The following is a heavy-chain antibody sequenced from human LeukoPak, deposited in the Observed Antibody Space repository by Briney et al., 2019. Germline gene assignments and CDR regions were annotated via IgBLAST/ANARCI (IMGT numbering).Heavy chain of an antibody. V-gene: IGHV4-59*08. J-gene: IGHJ5*02. CDR3: ARRVSTMVRGLRNWFDP. CDR2: IYYSGST. D-gene: IGHD3-10*01. CDR1: GGSISSYY. Sequence: PSETLSLTCTVSGGSISSYYWSWIRQPPGKGLEWIGYIYYSGSTNYNPSLKSRVTISVDTSKNQFSLRLSSVTAADTAVYYCARRVSTMVRGLRNWFDPWGQGTLVTVSS.